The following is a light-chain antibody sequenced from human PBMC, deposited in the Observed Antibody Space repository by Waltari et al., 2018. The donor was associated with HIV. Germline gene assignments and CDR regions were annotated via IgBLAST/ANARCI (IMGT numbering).Light chain of an antibody. CDR1: QSILSTAGNRHY. Sequence: DIVMPQSPDSLAVSLGERSTIHCKSSQSILSTAGNRHYLAWYQQRPGQAPNLLIYWASTRESGVPDRFSGSGSGTDFTLTISSLQAEDVAVYYCQQYYDTPYTFGQGTKLDI. J-gene: IGKJ2*01. V-gene: IGKV4-1*01. CDR3: QQYYDTPYT. CDR2: WAS.